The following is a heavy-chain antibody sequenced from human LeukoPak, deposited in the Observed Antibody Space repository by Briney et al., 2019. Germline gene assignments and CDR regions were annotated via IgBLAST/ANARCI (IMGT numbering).Heavy chain of an antibody. V-gene: IGHV1-8*01. Sequence: ASVKVSCKVSGYTLTELSMHWVRQAPGQGLEWMGWMNPNSGNTGYAQKFQGRVTMTRNTSISTAYMELSSLRSEDTAVYYCARPPRYSSNDYWGQGTLVTVSS. D-gene: IGHD5-18*01. J-gene: IGHJ4*02. CDR3: ARPPRYSSNDY. CDR2: MNPNSGNT. CDR1: GYTLTELS.